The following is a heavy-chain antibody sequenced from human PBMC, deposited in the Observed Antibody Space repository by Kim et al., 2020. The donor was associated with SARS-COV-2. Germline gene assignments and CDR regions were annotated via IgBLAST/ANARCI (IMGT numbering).Heavy chain of an antibody. CDR3: VKGGYRSNWALDH. Sequence: GGSLRLSCSASGFGFRSFAMHWVRQAPGKGLEYLSGISSKGDSTYYADSVQGRFTISRDSPKNTLYLQMSSLRAEDTAVYYCVKGGYRSNWALDHWGQGTLVTVSS. V-gene: IGHV3-64D*06. J-gene: IGHJ4*02. CDR2: ISSKGDST. D-gene: IGHD6-13*01. CDR1: GFGFRSFA.